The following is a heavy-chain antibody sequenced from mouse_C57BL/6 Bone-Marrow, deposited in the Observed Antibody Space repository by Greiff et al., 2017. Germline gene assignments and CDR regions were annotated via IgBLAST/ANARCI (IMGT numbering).Heavy chain of an antibody. CDR2: SRNKANDYTT. CDR3: ARDVGGAMDY. CDR1: GFTFSDFY. Sequence: EVKVVESGGGLVQSGRSLRLSCATSGFTFSDFYMEWVRQAPGKGLEWIAASRNKANDYTTEYSASVKGRFIVSRDTSQSILYLQMNALRAEDTAIYYCARDVGGAMDYWGQGTSVTVSS. J-gene: IGHJ4*01. V-gene: IGHV7-1*01.